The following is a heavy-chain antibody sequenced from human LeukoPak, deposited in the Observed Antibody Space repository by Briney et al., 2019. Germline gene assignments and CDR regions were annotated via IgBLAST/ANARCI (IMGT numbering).Heavy chain of an antibody. Sequence: ASVKVSGKAYGYTFTSHGSSWVRQAPGQGLEWLGWTCAYNGNTNYAQKLQGRVTMTTDTSTSTAYIELRSLRSDDTAVYHCASEAAAGSFDYWGQGTLVTVSS. D-gene: IGHD6-13*01. CDR1: GYTFTSHG. J-gene: IGHJ4*02. CDR3: ASEAAAGSFDY. V-gene: IGHV1-18*01. CDR2: TCAYNGNT.